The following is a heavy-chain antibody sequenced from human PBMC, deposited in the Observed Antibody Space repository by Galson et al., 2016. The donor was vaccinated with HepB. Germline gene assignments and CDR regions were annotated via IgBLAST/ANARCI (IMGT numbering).Heavy chain of an antibody. V-gene: IGHV5-51*01. CDR1: GYTFPSHW. J-gene: IGHJ2*01. Sequence: QSGAEVKMPGDSLKISCKGSGYTFPSHWITWVRQVPGKGLEWMGIIYPGDFDTRYGPSFQGQVTISADKSINTAYLEWSSLKPSDTAMYYCVRSYSSGWSFDRWGRGTLVTVSS. CDR3: VRSYSSGWSFDR. CDR2: IYPGDFDT. D-gene: IGHD3-22*01.